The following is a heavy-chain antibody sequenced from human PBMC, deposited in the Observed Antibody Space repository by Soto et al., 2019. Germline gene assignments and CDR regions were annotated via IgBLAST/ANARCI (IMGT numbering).Heavy chain of an antibody. D-gene: IGHD2-2*02. V-gene: IGHV1-3*01. CDR3: ANSATVPSTIAY. J-gene: IGHJ4*02. CDR2: INAGNGNT. Sequence: ASVKVSCKASGYTFTNYAMHLVLQAPGQRLEWMGWINAGNGNTKYSQKFQGRVTITRDTSASTAYMELSSLRSEDTAVYYCANSATVPSTIAYWGQGTLVTVSS. CDR1: GYTFTNYA.